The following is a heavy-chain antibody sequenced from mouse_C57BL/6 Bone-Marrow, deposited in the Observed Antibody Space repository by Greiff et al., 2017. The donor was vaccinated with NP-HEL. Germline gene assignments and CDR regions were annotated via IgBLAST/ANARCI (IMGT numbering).Heavy chain of an antibody. CDR3: ARERRSYSKRGFAY. CDR1: GFTFSSYA. Sequence: EVQVVESGGGLVKPGGSLKLSCAASGFTFSSYAMSWVRQTPEKRLEWVATISDGGSYTYYPDNVKGRFTISRDNAKNNLYLQMSHLKSEDTAMYYCARERRSYSKRGFAYWGQGTLVTVSA. D-gene: IGHD2-5*01. J-gene: IGHJ3*01. CDR2: ISDGGSYT. V-gene: IGHV5-4*01.